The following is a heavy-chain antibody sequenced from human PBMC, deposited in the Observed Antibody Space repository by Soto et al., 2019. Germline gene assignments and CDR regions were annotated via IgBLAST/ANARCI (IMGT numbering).Heavy chain of an antibody. CDR1: GGSISSGGYY. J-gene: IGHJ6*02. D-gene: IGHD6-6*01. Sequence: PSETLSLTCTVSGGSISSGGYYWSWIRQHPGKGLEWIGYIYYSGSTYYNPSLKSRVTISVDTSKNQFSLKLSSVTVADTAVYYCASLSIAARPRWYYGMDVWGQGTTVTVSS. CDR2: IYYSGST. CDR3: ASLSIAARPRWYYGMDV. V-gene: IGHV4-31*03.